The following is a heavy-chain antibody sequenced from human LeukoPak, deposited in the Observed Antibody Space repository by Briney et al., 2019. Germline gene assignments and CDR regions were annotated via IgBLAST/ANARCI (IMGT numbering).Heavy chain of an antibody. V-gene: IGHV1-69*13. CDR1: GGTFSSYA. J-gene: IGHJ4*02. CDR3: AREDSITMVRGVIGTY. D-gene: IGHD3-10*01. CDR2: IIPIFGTA. Sequence: GASVKVSCKASGGTFSSYAISWVRQAPGQGLEWMGGIIPIFGTANYAQKFQGRVTITADESTSTAYMELSSLRSEDTAVYYCAREDSITMVRGVIGTYWGQGTLVTVSS.